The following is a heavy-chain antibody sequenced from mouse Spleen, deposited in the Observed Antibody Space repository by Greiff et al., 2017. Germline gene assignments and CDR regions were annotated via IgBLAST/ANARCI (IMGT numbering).Heavy chain of an antibody. V-gene: IGHV6-3*01. Sequence: EVHLVESGGGLVQPGGSMKLSCVASGFTFSNYWMNWVRQSPEKGLEWVAQIRLKSDNYATHYAESVKGRFTISRDDSKSSVYLQMNNLRAEDTGIYYCTGEGGTGDYWGQGTTLTVSS. CDR3: TGEGGTGDY. D-gene: IGHD4-1*01. CDR1: GFTFSNYW. CDR2: IRLKSDNYAT. J-gene: IGHJ2*01.